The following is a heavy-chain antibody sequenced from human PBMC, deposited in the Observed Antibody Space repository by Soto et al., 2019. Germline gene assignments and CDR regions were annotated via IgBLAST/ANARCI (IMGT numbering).Heavy chain of an antibody. CDR3: ARDKSVATINRYYYYMDV. CDR1: GGSISSYY. Sequence: SQTISLTCTVSGGSISSYYWSWIRQPPGKGLEWIGYIYYSGSTNYNPSLKSRVTISVDTSKNQFSLKLSSVTAADTAVYYCARDKSVATINRYYYYMDVWGKGTTVTVSS. D-gene: IGHD5-12*01. V-gene: IGHV4-59*01. J-gene: IGHJ6*03. CDR2: IYYSGST.